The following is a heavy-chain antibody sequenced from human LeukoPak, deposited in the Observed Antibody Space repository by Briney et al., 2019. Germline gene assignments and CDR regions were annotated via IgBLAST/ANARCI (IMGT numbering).Heavy chain of an antibody. V-gene: IGHV1-2*06. J-gene: IGHJ3*02. CDR3: ARSMVRGVSPFLAFDI. D-gene: IGHD3-10*01. Sequence: ASVKVSCKASGYTFTGYYMHWVRQAPGQGLEWMGRINPNSGGTNYAQKFQGRVTMTRDTSISTACMELSRLRSDDTAVYYCARSMVRGVSPFLAFDIWGQGTMVTVSS. CDR2: INPNSGGT. CDR1: GYTFTGYY.